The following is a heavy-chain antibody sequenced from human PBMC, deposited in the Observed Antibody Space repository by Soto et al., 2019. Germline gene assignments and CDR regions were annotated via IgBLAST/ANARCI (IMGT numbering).Heavy chain of an antibody. Sequence: SETLSLTCTVSGGSIRSCDYYWSWSRQPPGKGLEWIGYIYYSGSTNYNPSLKSRVTISVDTSKNQFSLKLSSVTAADTAVYYCARAGSPGTYYYYYYGMDVWGQGTTVTVSS. CDR3: ARAGSPGTYYYYYYGMDV. CDR2: IYYSGST. CDR1: GGSIRSCDYY. V-gene: IGHV4-61*08. J-gene: IGHJ6*02. D-gene: IGHD3-10*01.